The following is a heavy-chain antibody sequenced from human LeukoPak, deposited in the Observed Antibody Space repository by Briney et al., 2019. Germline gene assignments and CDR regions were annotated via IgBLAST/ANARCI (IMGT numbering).Heavy chain of an antibody. V-gene: IGHV4-4*09. Sequence: PSETLSLTCTVSGGSISSYYWSWIRQPPGKGLEWIGYIYTSGSTNYNPSLKSRVTISVDTSKNQFSLKLSSVTAAETAVYYCARHDKPGRWLQSNWFDPWGQGTLVTVSS. J-gene: IGHJ5*02. D-gene: IGHD5-24*01. CDR1: GGSISSYY. CDR2: IYTSGST. CDR3: ARHDKPGRWLQSNWFDP.